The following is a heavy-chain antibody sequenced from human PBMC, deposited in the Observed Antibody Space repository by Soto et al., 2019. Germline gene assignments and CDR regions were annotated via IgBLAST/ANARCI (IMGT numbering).Heavy chain of an antibody. Sequence: QVQLQESGPGLVKPSETLSLTCTVSGGSISSYYWSWIRQPAGKGLEWIGRIYTSGSTNYNPSLKSRVTMSVDTSKNQFSLKLSSVTAADTAVYYCARERYDYVWGSYRYPDYWGQGTLVTVSS. CDR1: GGSISSYY. V-gene: IGHV4-4*07. J-gene: IGHJ4*02. CDR2: IYTSGST. D-gene: IGHD3-16*02. CDR3: ARERYDYVWGSYRYPDY.